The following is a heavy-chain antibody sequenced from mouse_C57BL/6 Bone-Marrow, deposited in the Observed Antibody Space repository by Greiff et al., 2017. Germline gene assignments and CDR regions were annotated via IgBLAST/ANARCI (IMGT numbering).Heavy chain of an antibody. CDR1: GYTFTRYW. CDR2: IYPGSGTT. D-gene: IGHD1-1*01. J-gene: IGHJ1*03. Sequence: VKLQQPGAELVTPGASVKMSCKASGYTFTRYWITWLKQRPGQGLAWIGDIYPGSGTTNYNEKFKSKATLTVDTSSSTAYMQLSSLTSEDSAVYYCAQIAYYYGSSYWYFDVWGTGTTVTVSS. CDR3: AQIAYYYGSSYWYFDV. V-gene: IGHV1-55*01.